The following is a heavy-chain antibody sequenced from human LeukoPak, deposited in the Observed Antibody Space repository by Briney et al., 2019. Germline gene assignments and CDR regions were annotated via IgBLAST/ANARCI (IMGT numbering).Heavy chain of an antibody. J-gene: IGHJ4*02. V-gene: IGHV1-2*02. CDR2: INPNSGGT. Sequence: GASVKVSCKASGYTFTGYYMHWGRQAPGQGLEWMGWINPNSGGTNYAQKFQGRVTMTRDTSISTAYMELSRLRSDDTAVYYCARDGILRFLEWLDYWGQGTLVTVSS. CDR3: ARDGILRFLEWLDY. D-gene: IGHD3-3*01. CDR1: GYTFTGYY.